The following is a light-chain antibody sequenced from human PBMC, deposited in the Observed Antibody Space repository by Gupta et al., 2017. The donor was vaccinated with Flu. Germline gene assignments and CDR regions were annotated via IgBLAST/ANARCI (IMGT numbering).Light chain of an antibody. CDR1: QGISSY. CDR2: AAS. Sequence: PSFLSASVGDRVTITCRASQGISSYLAWYQQKPGKAPKLLIYAASTVQSGVPSRFSGSGSGTEFTLTISSLQPEDFATYYCQQLNSYQVTFGGGTKVEIK. J-gene: IGKJ4*01. V-gene: IGKV1-9*01. CDR3: QQLNSYQVT.